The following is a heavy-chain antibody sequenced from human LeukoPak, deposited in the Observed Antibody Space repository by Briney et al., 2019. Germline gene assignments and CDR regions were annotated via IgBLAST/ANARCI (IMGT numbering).Heavy chain of an antibody. V-gene: IGHV1-2*02. CDR2: INPNSGGT. J-gene: IGHJ1*01. D-gene: IGHD3-22*01. Sequence: GASVKVSCKASGYTFTSYDINWVRQAPGQGLEWMGWINPNSGGTNYAQKFQGRVTMTRDTSISTAYMELSRLRSDDTAVYYCARAVIVYYDSSGYYGEYFQHWGQGTLVTVSS. CDR3: ARAVIVYYDSSGYYGEYFQH. CDR1: GYTFTSYD.